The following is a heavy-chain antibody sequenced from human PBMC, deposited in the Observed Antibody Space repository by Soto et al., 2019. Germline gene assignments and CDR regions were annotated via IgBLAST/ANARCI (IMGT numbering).Heavy chain of an antibody. CDR3: ATLLTWDLYYYYYMDV. V-gene: IGHV3-23*01. CDR2: ISGSGGST. CDR1: GFTFSSYA. Sequence: PAGSLRLSCAASGFTFSSYAMSWARQAPGKGLEWVSAISGSGGSTYYADSVKGRFTISRDNSKNTLYLQMNSLRAEDTAVYYCATLLTWDLYYYYYMDVWGKGTTVTVSS. D-gene: IGHD2-15*01. J-gene: IGHJ6*03.